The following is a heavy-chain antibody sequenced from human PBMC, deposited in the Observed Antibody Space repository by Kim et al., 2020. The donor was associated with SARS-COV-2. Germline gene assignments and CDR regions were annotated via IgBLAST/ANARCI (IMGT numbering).Heavy chain of an antibody. V-gene: IGHV1-69*04. D-gene: IGHD2-2*01. CDR2: IIPILGIA. CDR1: GGTFSSYA. Sequence: SVKVSCKASGGTFSSYAISWVRQAPGQGLEWMGRIIPILGIANYAQKFQGRVTITADKSTSTAYMELSSLRSEDTAVYYCARDAPQSYCSSTSCYHPMSSGMDVWGQGTTVTVSS. CDR3: ARDAPQSYCSSTSCYHPMSSGMDV. J-gene: IGHJ6*02.